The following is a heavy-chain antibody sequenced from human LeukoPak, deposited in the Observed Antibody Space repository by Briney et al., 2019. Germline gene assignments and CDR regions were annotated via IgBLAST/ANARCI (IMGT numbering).Heavy chain of an antibody. J-gene: IGHJ4*02. Sequence: GGSLGLSCAASGFTFSSYEMNWVRQAPGKGLEWVSVIYSGGSTYYADSVKGRFTISRDNSKNTLYLQMNSLRAEDTAVYYCARYSSSWYYFDYWGQGTLVTVSS. D-gene: IGHD6-13*01. V-gene: IGHV3-66*01. CDR2: IYSGGST. CDR3: ARYSSSWYYFDY. CDR1: GFTFSSYE.